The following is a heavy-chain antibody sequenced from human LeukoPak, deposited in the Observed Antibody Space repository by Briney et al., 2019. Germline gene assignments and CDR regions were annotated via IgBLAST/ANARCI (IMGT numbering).Heavy chain of an antibody. D-gene: IGHD3-10*01. CDR1: ANSIRSSRYF. CDR3: ASRDLYDSGTYDN. V-gene: IGHV4-39*01. CDR2: IYYSGNT. J-gene: IGHJ4*02. Sequence: PSETLSLTCGVSANSIRSSRYFWTWIRQPPGKGLEWIGAIYYSGNTHYNASLQSRVTISADTSKNQFALRLSSVTAADTAVYYCASRDLYDSGTYDNWGQGILVIVSS.